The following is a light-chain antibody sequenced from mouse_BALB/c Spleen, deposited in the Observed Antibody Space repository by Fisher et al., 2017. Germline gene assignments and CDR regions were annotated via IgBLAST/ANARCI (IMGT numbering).Light chain of an antibody. Sequence: IVLIQTPAIMSASPGEKVTMTCSASSSVSYMHWYQQKSGTSPKRWIYDTSKLASGVPARFSGSGSGTSYSLTIGTMEAEDVATYYCQQGSSIPRITFGSGTKLEIK. CDR1: SSVSY. CDR2: DTS. J-gene: IGKJ4*01. V-gene: IGKV4-59*01. CDR3: QQGSSIPRIT.